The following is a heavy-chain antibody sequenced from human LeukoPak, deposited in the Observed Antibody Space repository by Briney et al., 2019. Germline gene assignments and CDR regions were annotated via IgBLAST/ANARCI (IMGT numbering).Heavy chain of an antibody. CDR1: GGSISTYY. CDR3: ARDVPFYCSGGSCYGNYFDY. D-gene: IGHD2-15*01. J-gene: IGHJ4*02. Sequence: SETLSLTCTVSGGSISTYYWSWIRQPPGKGLEWIGYIYYSGNTNYNPSLKSRVTISVDTSKNQFSLKLSSVTAADTAVYYCARDVPFYCSGGSCYGNYFDYWGQGTLVTVSS. CDR2: IYYSGNT. V-gene: IGHV4-59*01.